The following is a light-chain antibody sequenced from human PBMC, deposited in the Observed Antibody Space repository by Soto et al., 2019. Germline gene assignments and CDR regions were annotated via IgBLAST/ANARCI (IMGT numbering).Light chain of an antibody. V-gene: IGKV3-20*01. CDR2: GAS. CDR1: QSVSSSY. Sequence: EIVLTQSPGTLSLSPGERATLSCRASQSVSSSYLVWYQQKPGQAPRQLIYGASSRATGIPDRFSGSGSGTDFTLTITRLEPEGFAVYYCQHYRTSFGGGTRVEIK. CDR3: QHYRTS. J-gene: IGKJ4*01.